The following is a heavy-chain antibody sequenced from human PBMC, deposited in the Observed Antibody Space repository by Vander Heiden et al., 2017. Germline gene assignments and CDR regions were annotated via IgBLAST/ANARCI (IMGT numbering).Heavy chain of an antibody. CDR1: GGSMGNYY. V-gene: IGHV4-4*07. J-gene: IGHJ4*02. Sequence: QVQLQESAPGLARPSDTLSLTCAATGGSMGNYYWTWLRQPAGKALEWLGRIYTGGSTNYNPSLKSRVTMSVATSKNQFSLKLTSVTAADTAVYYCVGNYYDSRGYYFIDSWGQGTLVTVS. D-gene: IGHD3-22*01. CDR3: VGNYYDSRGYYFIDS. CDR2: IYTGGST.